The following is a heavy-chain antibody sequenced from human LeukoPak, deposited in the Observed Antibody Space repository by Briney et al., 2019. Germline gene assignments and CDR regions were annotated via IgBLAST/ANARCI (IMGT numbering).Heavy chain of an antibody. V-gene: IGHV3-21*01. D-gene: IGHD6-6*01. J-gene: IGHJ4*02. Sequence: PGRSLRLSCAASGFTFDDYAMHWVRQAPGKGLEWVSSISSSSSYIYYADSVKGRFTISRDNAKNSLYLQMNSLRAEDTAVYYCARAGRWGGGQLVHYYPGVDYWGQGTLVTVSS. CDR1: GFTFDDYA. CDR3: ARAGRWGGGQLVHYYPGVDY. CDR2: ISSSSSYI.